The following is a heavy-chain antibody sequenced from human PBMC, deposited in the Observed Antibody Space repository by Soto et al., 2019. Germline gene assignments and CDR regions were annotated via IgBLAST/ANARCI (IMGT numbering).Heavy chain of an antibody. CDR3: AKSGDYCSSSTCYSGFDY. CDR2: ISWNRGDI. V-gene: IGHV3-9*01. CDR1: GFSFDDYA. Sequence: EVQLVESGGGLVQPGRSLKLSCAASGFSFDDYAMHWVRQAPGKGLEWVSGISWNRGDIGYADSVKGRFTISRDNAKNSLYLRMNSLRPEDTALYYCAKSGDYCSSSTCYSGFDYWGQGTLVTVSS. J-gene: IGHJ4*02. D-gene: IGHD2-2*02.